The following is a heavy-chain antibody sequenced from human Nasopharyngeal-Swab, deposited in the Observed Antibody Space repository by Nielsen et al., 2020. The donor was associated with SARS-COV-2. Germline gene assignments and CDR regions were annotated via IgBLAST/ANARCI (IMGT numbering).Heavy chain of an antibody. V-gene: IGHV1-2*06. CDR3: ARRGDYGDYYFDY. CDR2: INPNSGGT. D-gene: IGHD4-17*01. J-gene: IGHJ4*02. Sequence: WVRQAPGQGLEWMGRINPNSGGTNYAQKFQGRVTMTRDTSISTAYMELSRQTSDDTAVYYCARRGDYGDYYFDYWGQGTLVTVSS.